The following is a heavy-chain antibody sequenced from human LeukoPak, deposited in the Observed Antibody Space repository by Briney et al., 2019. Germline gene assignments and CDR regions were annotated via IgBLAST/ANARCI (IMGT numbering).Heavy chain of an antibody. Sequence: ASVKVSCKASGYTFTSYGISWVRQAPGKGLEWMGGFDPEDGETIYAQKFQGRVTMTEDTSTDTAYMELSSLRSEDTAVYYCATEFLGVTTVTTDDYWGQGTLVTVSS. J-gene: IGHJ4*02. CDR2: FDPEDGET. CDR1: GYTFTSYG. CDR3: ATEFLGVTTVTTDDY. D-gene: IGHD4-17*01. V-gene: IGHV1-24*01.